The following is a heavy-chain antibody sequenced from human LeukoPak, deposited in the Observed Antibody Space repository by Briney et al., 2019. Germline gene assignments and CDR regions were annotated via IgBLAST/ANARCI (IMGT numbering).Heavy chain of an antibody. Sequence: PSETLSPTCTVSGGSISSYYWSWIRQPPGKGLEWIGYIYYSGSTNYNPSLKSRVTISVDTSKNQFSLKLSSVTAADTAVYYCARRAAAGRGYFDYWGQGTLVTVSS. V-gene: IGHV4-59*01. CDR2: IYYSGST. CDR3: ARRAAAGRGYFDY. CDR1: GGSISSYY. J-gene: IGHJ4*02. D-gene: IGHD6-13*01.